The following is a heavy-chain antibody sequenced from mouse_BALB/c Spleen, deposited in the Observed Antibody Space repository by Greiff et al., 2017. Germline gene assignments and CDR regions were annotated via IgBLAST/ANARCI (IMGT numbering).Heavy chain of an antibody. CDR3: ARWIYYGNYEAMDY. CDR1: GFNIKDYY. CDR2: IDPENGDT. Sequence: VQLQQSGAELVRSGASVKLSCTASGFNIKDYYMHWVKQRPEQGLEWIGWIDPENGDTEYDPKFQGKATITADTSSNTAYLQLSSLTSEDTAVYYCARWIYYGNYEAMDYWGQGTSVTVSS. J-gene: IGHJ4*01. V-gene: IGHV14-4*02. D-gene: IGHD2-1*01.